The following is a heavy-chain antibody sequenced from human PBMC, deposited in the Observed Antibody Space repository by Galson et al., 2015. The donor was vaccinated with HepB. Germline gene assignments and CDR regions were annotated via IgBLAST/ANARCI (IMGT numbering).Heavy chain of an antibody. D-gene: IGHD3-10*01. V-gene: IGHV3-30*18. CDR1: GFTFSSYG. J-gene: IGHJ6*03. CDR3: AKIGVPDYYGSGSYYYYYMDV. Sequence: SLRLSCAASGFTFSSYGMHWVRQAPGKGLEWVAVISYDGSNKYYADSVKGRFTISRDNSKNTLYLQMNSLRAEDTAVYYCAKIGVPDYYGSGSYYYYYMDVWGKGTTVTVSS. CDR2: ISYDGSNK.